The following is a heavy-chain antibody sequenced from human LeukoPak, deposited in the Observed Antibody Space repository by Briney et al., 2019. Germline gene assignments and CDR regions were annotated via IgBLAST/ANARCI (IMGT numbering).Heavy chain of an antibody. CDR2: IYPGDSDT. D-gene: IGHD2-2*02. Sequence: GESLKISCKGSGYSFTSYWIGWVRQMPGKGLERMGIIYPGDSDTRYSPSFQGQVTISADKSISTAYLQWSSLKASDTAMYYCARHAYCSSTSCYTPFDYWGQGTLVTVSS. J-gene: IGHJ4*02. V-gene: IGHV5-51*01. CDR3: ARHAYCSSTSCYTPFDY. CDR1: GYSFTSYW.